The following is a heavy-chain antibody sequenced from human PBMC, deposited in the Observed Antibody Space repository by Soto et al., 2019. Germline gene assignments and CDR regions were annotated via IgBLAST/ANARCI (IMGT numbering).Heavy chain of an antibody. Sequence: QVQLVQSGAEVKKPGASVKVSCKASGYTFTSYGISWVRQAPGQGLEWMGWISAYNGNTNYAQKLQGRVTMTTDTPRSTAYMELRSLRSDDPAVYYCARDLPDYVFWSGSHWDYWGQGTVVTVSS. CDR1: GYTFTSYG. V-gene: IGHV1-18*01. J-gene: IGHJ4*02. CDR2: ISAYNGNT. D-gene: IGHD3-3*01. CDR3: ARDLPDYVFWSGSHWDY.